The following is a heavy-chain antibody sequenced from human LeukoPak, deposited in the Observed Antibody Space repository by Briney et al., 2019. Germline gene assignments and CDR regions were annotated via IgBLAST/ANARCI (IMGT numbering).Heavy chain of an antibody. CDR1: GFTFSAYA. CDR2: ISYDGSDQ. J-gene: IGHJ4*02. D-gene: IGHD4-17*01. V-gene: IGHV3-30*04. CDR3: AGSQYGGYYDMFDY. Sequence: GGSLRLSCTTSGFTFSAYAIHWVRQTPGKGLEWVAVISYDGSDQYYTDFVKGRFILSRDNSNHTVYLQMNSLRPEDTAVYYCAGSQYGGYYDMFDYWGQGSLVTVSS.